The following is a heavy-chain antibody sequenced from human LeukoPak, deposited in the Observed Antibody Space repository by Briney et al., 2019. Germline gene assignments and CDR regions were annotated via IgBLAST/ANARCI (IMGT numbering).Heavy chain of an antibody. Sequence: PGGSLRLSCAASGFTFSSYAMSWVRQAPGKGLEWVSAISGSGGSTYYADSVKGRFTISRDNSKNTLYLQMNSLRAEDTAVYYCAKRRWSPNIVLLWFGDPMDVWGQGTTVTVSS. CDR2: ISGSGGST. CDR3: AKRRWSPNIVLLWFGDPMDV. V-gene: IGHV3-23*01. CDR1: GFTFSSYA. D-gene: IGHD3-10*01. J-gene: IGHJ6*02.